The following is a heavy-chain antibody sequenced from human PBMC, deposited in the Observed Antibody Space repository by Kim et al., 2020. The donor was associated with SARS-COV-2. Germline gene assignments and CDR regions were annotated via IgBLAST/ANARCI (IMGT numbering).Heavy chain of an antibody. J-gene: IGHJ4*02. Sequence: SETLSLTCAVYGGSFSGYYWSWIRQPPGKGLEWIGEINHSGSTNYNPSLKSRVTISVDTSKNQFSLKLSSVTAADTAVYYCARAFSSGWSHFDYWGQGTL. CDR1: GGSFSGYY. V-gene: IGHV4-34*01. D-gene: IGHD6-19*01. CDR2: INHSGST. CDR3: ARAFSSGWSHFDY.